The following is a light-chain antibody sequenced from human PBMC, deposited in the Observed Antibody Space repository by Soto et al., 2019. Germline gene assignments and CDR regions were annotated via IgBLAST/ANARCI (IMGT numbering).Light chain of an antibody. CDR1: QSIYDK. CDR2: DAS. CDR3: RQDYKFLT. Sequence: EIMMTQSPATLSVSQGERVSLSCRASQSIYDKLAWYQQKPGQTPRLLIYDASTRATGISGSFSGSGSGTDFTLTISSLQPEDFAVYYCRQDYKFLTFGGGTMVDI. J-gene: IGKJ4*01. V-gene: IGKV3-15*01.